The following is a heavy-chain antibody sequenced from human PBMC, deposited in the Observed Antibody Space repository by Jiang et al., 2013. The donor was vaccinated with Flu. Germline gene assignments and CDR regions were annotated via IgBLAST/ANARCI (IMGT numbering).Heavy chain of an antibody. Sequence: KPTQTLTLTCTFSGFSLKTSGMCVSWIRKPPGKALEWLALIGWDDYKYYNTSLRTRLSISQDTSRNQVVLTMTDMDPVDSATYFCARSDLYSGSQFQGRFLFDPWGQGTPVTVSS. CDR1: GFSLKTSGMC. V-gene: IGHV2-70*01. CDR3: ARSDLYSGSQFQGRFLFDP. J-gene: IGHJ5*02. CDR2: IGWDDYK. D-gene: IGHD1-26*01.